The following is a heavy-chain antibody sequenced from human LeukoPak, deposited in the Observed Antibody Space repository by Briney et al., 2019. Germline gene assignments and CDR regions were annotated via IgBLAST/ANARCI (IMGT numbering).Heavy chain of an antibody. V-gene: IGHV3-49*03. CDR3: TTDLGYLDRSGFHRVDY. J-gene: IGHJ4*02. D-gene: IGHD3-22*01. CDR2: IRSKAYGGTI. Sequence: PGGSLRLSCTASGFTFGDYAMSWFRQAPGKGLEWVGFIRSKAYGGTIDYAAPVKGRFTISRDDSQNTLYLQMNSLKTEDTAVYYCTTDLGYLDRSGFHRVDYWGQGTLVTVSS. CDR1: GFTFGDYA.